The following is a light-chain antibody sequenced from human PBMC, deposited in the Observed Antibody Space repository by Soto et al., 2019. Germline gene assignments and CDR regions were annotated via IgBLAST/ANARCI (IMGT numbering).Light chain of an antibody. V-gene: IGLV2-14*01. CDR1: SSDVGGYNY. CDR3: SSYTSSSTYV. J-gene: IGLJ1*01. Sequence: QSALTQPASVYGSPGQSITISCTGTSSDVGGYNYVSWSQQHPGKAPQLMIYEVSNRPSGVSNRFSGSKSGNTASLTISGLQAEDEAEYYCSSYTSSSTYVFGTGTNVTVL. CDR2: EVS.